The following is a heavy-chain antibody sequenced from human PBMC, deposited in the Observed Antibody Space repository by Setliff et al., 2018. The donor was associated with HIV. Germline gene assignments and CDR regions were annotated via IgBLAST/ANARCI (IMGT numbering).Heavy chain of an antibody. V-gene: IGHV4-34*01. CDR1: GGSFNDYY. J-gene: IGHJ4*02. CDR3: ARGLNYYGSGSYLPLGY. CDR2: IDHSGST. D-gene: IGHD3-10*01. Sequence: NPSETLSLTCAVYGGSFNDYYWTWIRQPPGKGLEWIGEIDHSGSTKYHASLKSRVTISIDTSKNQISLKLSSVTAADTAVYYCARGLNYYGSGSYLPLGYWGQGTRGTVS.